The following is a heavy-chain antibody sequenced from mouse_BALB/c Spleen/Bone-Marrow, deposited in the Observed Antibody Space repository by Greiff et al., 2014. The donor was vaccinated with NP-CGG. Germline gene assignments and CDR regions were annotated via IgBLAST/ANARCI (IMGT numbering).Heavy chain of an antibody. J-gene: IGHJ3*01. CDR2: INPSNGRT. V-gene: IGHV1S81*02. CDR1: GYTFTSYG. CDR3: ARSGYDGFAY. D-gene: IGHD2-2*01. Sequence: QVQLQQSGAELVKPGASVKLSCKASGYTFTSYGMHWVKQRPGQGLEWIGEINPSNGRTNYNEKFKSKATLTVDKSSSTAYMQLSSLTSEDSAVYYCARSGYDGFAYWGQGTLVTVSA.